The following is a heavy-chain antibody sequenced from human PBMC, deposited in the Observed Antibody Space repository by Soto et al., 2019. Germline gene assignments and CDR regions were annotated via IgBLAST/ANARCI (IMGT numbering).Heavy chain of an antibody. D-gene: IGHD2-8*01. CDR2: ISPNGDST. J-gene: IGHJ3*01. CDR3: AKVRLTDYLRYAPHL. Sequence: GGSLRLSCAASGVTCINYAMNWVRQAPGRGLEWVSIISPNGDSTYYADSVKGRFTISRDNSQNTVFLQMNSLRAEDTAIYFCAKVRLTDYLRYAPHLWGQGTLVTVSS. V-gene: IGHV3-23*01. CDR1: GVTCINYA.